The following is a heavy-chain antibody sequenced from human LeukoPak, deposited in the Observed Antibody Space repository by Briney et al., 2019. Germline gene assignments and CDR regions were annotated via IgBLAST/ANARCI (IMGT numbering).Heavy chain of an antibody. Sequence: GGSLRLSCAASGFTFSSYTMNWVRQAPGKGLGWVSSISSSPTYIYYADSVKGRFTISRDNAKNSLYLQMNSLRAEDTAVYYCARDPYSSSWFDSWGQGTLVTVSS. V-gene: IGHV3-21*01. CDR3: ARDPYSSSWFDS. D-gene: IGHD6-13*01. J-gene: IGHJ5*01. CDR2: ISSSPTYI. CDR1: GFTFSSYT.